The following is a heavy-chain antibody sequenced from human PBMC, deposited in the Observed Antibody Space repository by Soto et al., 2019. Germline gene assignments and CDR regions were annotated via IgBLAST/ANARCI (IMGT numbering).Heavy chain of an antibody. CDR3: ARGGGSYYDFWSGYYGYYYYGMDV. Sequence: QVQLQESGPGLVKPSETLSLTCTVSGGSVSSGSYYWSWIRQPPGKGLEWIGYIYYSGSTNYNPSLKSRVTISVDTSKNQFSLKLSSVTAADTAVYYCARGGGSYYDFWSGYYGYYYYGMDVWGQGTTVTVSS. J-gene: IGHJ6*02. CDR2: IYYSGST. V-gene: IGHV4-61*01. D-gene: IGHD3-3*01. CDR1: GGSVSSGSYY.